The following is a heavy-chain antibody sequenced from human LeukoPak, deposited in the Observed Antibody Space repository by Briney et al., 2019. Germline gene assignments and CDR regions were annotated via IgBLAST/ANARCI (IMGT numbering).Heavy chain of an antibody. CDR2: ISAYNGNT. D-gene: IGHD3-10*01. J-gene: IGHJ4*02. Sequence: ASVKVSCKAYGYTFTSYGISWVRQAPGQGLEWMGWISAYNGNTNYAQKLQGRVTMTTDTSTSTAYMELRSLRSDDTAVYYCARDLLWFGDPALSFDYWGQGTLVTVSS. CDR1: GYTFTSYG. V-gene: IGHV1-18*01. CDR3: ARDLLWFGDPALSFDY.